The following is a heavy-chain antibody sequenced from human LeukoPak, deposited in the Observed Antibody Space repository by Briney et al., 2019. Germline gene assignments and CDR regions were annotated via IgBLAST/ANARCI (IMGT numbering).Heavy chain of an antibody. CDR1: GFTFSSYW. CDR3: AKDGAWLRFDD. D-gene: IGHD5-12*01. J-gene: IGHJ4*02. V-gene: IGHV3-7*03. Sequence: HSGGSLRLSCAASGFTFSSYWMSWVRQAPGKGLEWVANIKQDGSEKYYVDSVKGRFTISRDDPKNTLYLQMENLRAEDTAVYYCAKDGAWLRFDDWGQGILVTVSS. CDR2: IKQDGSEK.